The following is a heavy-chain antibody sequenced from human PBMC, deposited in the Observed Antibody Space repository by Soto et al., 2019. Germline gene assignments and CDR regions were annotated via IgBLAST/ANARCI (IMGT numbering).Heavy chain of an antibody. J-gene: IGHJ6*03. Sequence: SETLSLTCTVSGDSISGYYWSWIRQPPGKGLEWIGYFYYSRSTTYNPSLKSRVTMSLDTFKNQFSLNLSSVTAADTAVYYCARVRQLVGYFYYYMDVWGKGTTVTVSS. CDR2: FYYSRST. CDR1: GDSISGYY. V-gene: IGHV4-59*01. D-gene: IGHD6-6*01. CDR3: ARVRQLVGYFYYYMDV.